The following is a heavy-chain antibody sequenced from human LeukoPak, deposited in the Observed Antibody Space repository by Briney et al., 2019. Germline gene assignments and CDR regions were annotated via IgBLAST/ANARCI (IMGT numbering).Heavy chain of an antibody. Sequence: GGSLRLSCAASGLTFSSYAMTWVRQAPGKGLEWVSVISGSGGRTVYADSVKGRFTISRDNSKNMLYLQMKSLRVDDTATYYCAKDHGDYGDYVGWFDPWGQGTLATVSS. CDR2: ISGSGGRT. D-gene: IGHD4-17*01. J-gene: IGHJ5*02. CDR1: GLTFSSYA. V-gene: IGHV3-23*01. CDR3: AKDHGDYGDYVGWFDP.